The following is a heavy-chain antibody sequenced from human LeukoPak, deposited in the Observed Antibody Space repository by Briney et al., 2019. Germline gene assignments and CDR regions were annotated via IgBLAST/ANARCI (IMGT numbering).Heavy chain of an antibody. V-gene: IGHV3-20*04. CDR2: IQWNGGIV. Sequence: PGGSLRLSCAASGFTFDDYGMNWVRQAPGKGLEWVSGIQWNGGIVGYAESVKGRFTISRDNAKNSLYLQMNSLRAEDTAVYYCARSRGTYWGQGTLVTVSS. J-gene: IGHJ4*02. D-gene: IGHD1-1*01. CDR3: ARSRGTY. CDR1: GFTFDDYG.